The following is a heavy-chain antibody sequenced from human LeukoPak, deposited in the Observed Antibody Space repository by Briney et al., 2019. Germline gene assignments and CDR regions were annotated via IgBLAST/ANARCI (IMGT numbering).Heavy chain of an antibody. J-gene: IGHJ6*02. CDR2: IYYSGST. V-gene: IGHV4-59*01. Sequence: PSEALSLTCTVSGGSISSYYWSWIRQPPGKRLEWIGYIYYSGSTNYNPSLKSRVTISVDTSKNQFSLKLSSVTAADTAVYYCARDGVTQTYGMDVWGQGTTVTVSS. D-gene: IGHD5-18*01. CDR1: GGSISSYY. CDR3: ARDGVTQTYGMDV.